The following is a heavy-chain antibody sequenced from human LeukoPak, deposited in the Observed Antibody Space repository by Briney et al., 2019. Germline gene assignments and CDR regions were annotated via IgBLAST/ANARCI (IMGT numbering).Heavy chain of an antibody. CDR1: GESLSNYY. V-gene: IGHV4-34*01. D-gene: IGHD3-10*01. Sequence: SETLSLTCAVYGESLSNYYWSWIRQPPGKGLEWIGEINHYGSTNYNPSLKSRITISVDTSKDQFSLKLSSVTAADTAVYYCARLPDYYSRHGAPGWGQGTLVTVSS. CDR3: ARLPDYYSRHGAPG. J-gene: IGHJ4*02. CDR2: INHYGST.